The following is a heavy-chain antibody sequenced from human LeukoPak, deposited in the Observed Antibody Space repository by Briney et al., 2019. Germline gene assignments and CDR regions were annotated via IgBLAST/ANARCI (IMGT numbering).Heavy chain of an antibody. CDR3: ASPTLYDSSGYGGDFDY. J-gene: IGHJ4*02. CDR1: GFTFSSYW. V-gene: IGHV3-7*01. CDR2: IKQDGNER. D-gene: IGHD3-22*01. Sequence: PGGSLRLSSAASGFTFSSYWMSWVRQAPGKGLEWVANIKQDGNERNYVDSVKGRFTISRDNAKNSLYLQMNSLRDEDTAVYYCASPTLYDSSGYGGDFDYWGQGTLVTVSS.